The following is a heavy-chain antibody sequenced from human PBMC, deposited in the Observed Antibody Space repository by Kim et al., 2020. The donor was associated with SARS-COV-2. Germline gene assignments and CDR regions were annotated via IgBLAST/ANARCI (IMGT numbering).Heavy chain of an antibody. V-gene: IGHV3-72*01. CDR2: SRNKANSYTT. CDR3: ASGSYSPFFDY. D-gene: IGHD1-26*01. Sequence: GGSLRLSCAASGFTFSDHYIDWVRQAPGKGLEWVGRSRNKANSYTTEYAASVKGRFTISRDDSQTSLYLQMDSLKTEDTAVYYCASGSYSPFFDYWGRGTLVTVSS. CDR1: GFTFSDHY. J-gene: IGHJ4*02.